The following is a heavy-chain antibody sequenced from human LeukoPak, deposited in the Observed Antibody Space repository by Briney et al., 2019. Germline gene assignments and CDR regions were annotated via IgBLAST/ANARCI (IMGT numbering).Heavy chain of an antibody. Sequence: ASVKVSCKASGYTFTTYLISWVRQAPGQGLEWMGWISAYNGNTNYAQKLQGRVTMTTDTSTSTAYMELMSLRSDDTAVYYCARGPLYGSGSYHFDYWGQGTLSPSPQ. CDR3: ARGPLYGSGSYHFDY. CDR2: ISAYNGNT. CDR1: GYTFTTYL. J-gene: IGHJ4*02. D-gene: IGHD3-10*01. V-gene: IGHV1-18*01.